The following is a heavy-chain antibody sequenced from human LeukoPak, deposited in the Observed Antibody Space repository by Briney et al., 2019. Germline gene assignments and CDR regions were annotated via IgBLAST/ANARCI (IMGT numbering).Heavy chain of an antibody. CDR2: IIPLFCTP. J-gene: IGHJ6*04. CDR3: ASATLRCSGGSCYEMDV. V-gene: IGHV1-69*06. D-gene: IGHD2-15*01. CDR1: GGTFSSYT. Sequence: GSSVKVSCKASGGTFSSYTISWVRQAPGQGLEWMGGIIPLFCTPDYAQKFQDRLTITADKSTSTAYMELSSLRSEDTAVYYCASATLRCSGGSCYEMDVWGKGPTVTVSS.